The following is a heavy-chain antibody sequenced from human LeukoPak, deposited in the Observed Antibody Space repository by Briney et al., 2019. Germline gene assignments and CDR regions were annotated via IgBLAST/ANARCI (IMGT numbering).Heavy chain of an antibody. Sequence: GGSLRLSCAASGFTFSNYWMHWVRQAPGKGLEWVATIRSYSSYIHYADSVKGRFIISRDDAKKSMYLQMNSLRVEDTAVYFCARYSEVYYYVDVWGTGTTVTVSS. V-gene: IGHV3-21*01. CDR3: ARYSEVYYYVDV. J-gene: IGHJ6*03. D-gene: IGHD2-21*01. CDR1: GFTFSNYW. CDR2: IRSYSSYI.